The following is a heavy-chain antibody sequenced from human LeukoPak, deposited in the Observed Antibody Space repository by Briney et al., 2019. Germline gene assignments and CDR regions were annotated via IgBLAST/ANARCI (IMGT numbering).Heavy chain of an antibody. V-gene: IGHV3-33*01. CDR3: ARDARPKARSPTDY. D-gene: IGHD6-6*01. CDR1: GFTFSSYG. Sequence: GGSLRLSCAASGFTFSSYGMHWVRQAPGKGLEWVAVIWYDGSNKYYADSVKGRFTISRDNSKNTLYLQMNSLRAEDTAVYYCARDARPKARSPTDYWGQGTLVTVSS. CDR2: IWYDGSNK. J-gene: IGHJ4*02.